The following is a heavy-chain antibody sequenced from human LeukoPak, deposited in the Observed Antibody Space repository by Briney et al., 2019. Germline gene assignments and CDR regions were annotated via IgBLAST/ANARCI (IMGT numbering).Heavy chain of an antibody. V-gene: IGHV4-59*01. D-gene: IGHD4-17*01. CDR2: IYHSGST. CDR1: GRSISSYY. J-gene: IGHJ4*02. Sequence: SQTLSLTCTVSGRSISSYYSNWIRQPPGKGLEWIGYIYHSGSTNYNPSLKSRVSISVDTSKNQFSLKLSSVTAADTAVYYCARTGSTVAMLYPFDHWGQGTLVTVSS. CDR3: ARTGSTVAMLYPFDH.